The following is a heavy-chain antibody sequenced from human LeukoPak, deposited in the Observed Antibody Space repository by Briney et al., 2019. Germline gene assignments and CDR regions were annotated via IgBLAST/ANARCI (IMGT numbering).Heavy chain of an antibody. V-gene: IGHV3-48*03. CDR2: ISSSGSTI. Sequence: PGGSLRLSCAASGFTFSSYEMNWVRQAPGKGLEWVSYISSSGSTIYYADSVKGRFTISRDNAKNSLYLQMNSLRAEDTAVYYCARVVFGGPVGENLFDYWGQGTLVTVSS. CDR3: ARVVFGGPVGENLFDY. D-gene: IGHD3-3*01. CDR1: GFTFSSYE. J-gene: IGHJ4*02.